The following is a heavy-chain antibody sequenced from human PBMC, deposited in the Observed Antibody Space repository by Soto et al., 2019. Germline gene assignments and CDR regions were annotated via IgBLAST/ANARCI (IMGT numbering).Heavy chain of an antibody. CDR2: IYWDDDK. J-gene: IGHJ6*02. Sequence: QITLKESGPTLVKPTQTLTLTCTFSGFSLTTKGVGVGWIRQPPGKALEWLALIYWDDDKRYSPSLKNRLTITKDTSKNQVVLTMTNMDPVDTATYYCAHDSNGLYGMDVWGQGTTVTVSS. V-gene: IGHV2-5*02. CDR1: GFSLTTKGVG. D-gene: IGHD3-22*01. CDR3: AHDSNGLYGMDV.